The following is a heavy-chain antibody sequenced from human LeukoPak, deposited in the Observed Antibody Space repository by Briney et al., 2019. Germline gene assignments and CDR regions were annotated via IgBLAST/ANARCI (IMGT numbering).Heavy chain of an antibody. CDR1: GFTFRTYG. D-gene: IGHD5-18*01. CDR2: IRFDGSNQ. J-gene: IGHJ4*02. CDR3: AKGYGESHFDS. Sequence: PGGSLRLSCSASGFTFRTYGMHWVRQAPGKGLEWVAFIRFDGSNQYYADSVKGRFTISRDNSNNTLSLQMNTLRGDDTAVYLCAKGYGESHFDSWGQGTLVTVSS. V-gene: IGHV3-30*02.